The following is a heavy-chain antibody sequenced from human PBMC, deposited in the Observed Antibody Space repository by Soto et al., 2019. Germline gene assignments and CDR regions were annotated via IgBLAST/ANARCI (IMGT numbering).Heavy chain of an antibody. V-gene: IGHV1-24*01. Sequence: ASVKVSCKVSGYTLTELSMHWVRQAPGKGLEWMGGFDPEDGETIYAQKFQGRVTMTEDASTDTAYMELSSLRSEDTAVYYCATGSLRGFWSGIPRAFDIWGQGTMVTVSS. CDR1: GYTLTELS. J-gene: IGHJ3*02. CDR2: FDPEDGET. CDR3: ATGSLRGFWSGIPRAFDI. D-gene: IGHD3-3*01.